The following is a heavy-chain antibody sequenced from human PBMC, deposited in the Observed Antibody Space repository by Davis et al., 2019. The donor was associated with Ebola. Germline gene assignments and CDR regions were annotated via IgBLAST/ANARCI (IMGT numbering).Heavy chain of an antibody. CDR3: AKGELNYYYDSSGYPLGDV. D-gene: IGHD3-22*01. CDR1: GFTFSSYS. V-gene: IGHV3-48*04. Sequence: PGGSLRLSCAASGFTFSSYSMNWVRQAPGKGLEWVSYISSSSSTIYYADSVKGRFTISRDNAKNSLYLQMNSLRAEDTAVYYCAKGELNYYYDSSGYPLGDVWGKGTTVTVSS. J-gene: IGHJ6*04. CDR2: ISSSSSTI.